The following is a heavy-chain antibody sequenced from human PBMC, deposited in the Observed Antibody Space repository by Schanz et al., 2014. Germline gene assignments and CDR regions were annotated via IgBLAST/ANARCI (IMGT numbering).Heavy chain of an antibody. Sequence: QVQLQQWGAGLLKPSETLSLTCAVYGGSFSGYYWSWIRQPPGKGLEWIGFISYSGSTYYNPSLKSRVTISVDTSKNQFSLNLSSATAADTAVYYCARDRGHGDLPGDIWGQGTMVTVSS. V-gene: IGHV4-34*11. CDR1: GGSFSGYY. CDR3: ARDRGHGDLPGDI. CDR2: ISYSGST. J-gene: IGHJ3*02. D-gene: IGHD4-17*01.